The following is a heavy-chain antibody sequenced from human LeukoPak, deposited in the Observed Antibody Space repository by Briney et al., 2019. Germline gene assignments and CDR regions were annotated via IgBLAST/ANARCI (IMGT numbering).Heavy chain of an antibody. J-gene: IGHJ6*02. D-gene: IGHD3-10*01. V-gene: IGHV1-69*13. CDR3: ARSGYYYGSGSYPLDV. CDR1: GGTFSSYA. CDR2: IIPIFGTA. Sequence: SVKVSCKASGGTFSSYAISWVRQAPGQGLEWMGGIIPIFGTASYAQKFQGRVTITAGESTSTAYMELSSLRSEDTAVYYCARSGYYYGSGSYPLDVWGQGTTVTVSS.